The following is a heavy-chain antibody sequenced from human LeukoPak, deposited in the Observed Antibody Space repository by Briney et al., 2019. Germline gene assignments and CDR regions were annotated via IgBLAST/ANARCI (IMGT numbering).Heavy chain of an antibody. CDR2: ITGSGGST. CDR1: GFTFSNAW. J-gene: IGHJ4*02. V-gene: IGHV3-23*01. CDR3: AKGGYEFHY. D-gene: IGHD5-12*01. Sequence: GGSLRLSCAASGFTFSNAWMSWVRQAPGKGLEWVSAITGSGGSTYYADSVKGRFTISRDNSKNTLYLQMNSLRADDTAVYYCAKGGYEFHYWGQGTLVTVSS.